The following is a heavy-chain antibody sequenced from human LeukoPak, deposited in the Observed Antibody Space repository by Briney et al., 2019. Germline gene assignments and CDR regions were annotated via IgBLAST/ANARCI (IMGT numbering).Heavy chain of an antibody. J-gene: IGHJ4*02. CDR2: IYYSGST. CDR1: GGSISSYY. V-gene: IGHV4-59*01. CDR3: AREPYGSGTFDY. Sequence: SETLSLTCAVSGGSISSYYGSWIRQPPGKGLEWIGYIYYSGSTNYNPSLKSRVTISVDTSKNQFSLKLSSVTAADTAEYYCAREPYGSGTFDYWGQGTLVTVSA. D-gene: IGHD3-10*01.